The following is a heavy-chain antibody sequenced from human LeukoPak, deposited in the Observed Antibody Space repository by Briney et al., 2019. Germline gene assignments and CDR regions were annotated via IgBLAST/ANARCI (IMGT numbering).Heavy chain of an antibody. Sequence: SETLSLTCTVSGGSISAYYWSWIRQPPGKGLEWIGSMYYRGSSNHNPSLKSRDTISADPSKSQISLRLTSVTAADTAKYYCARQLNLRNPFDPWGQGTLVTVSS. V-gene: IGHV4-59*08. CDR1: GGSISAYY. J-gene: IGHJ5*02. CDR3: ARQLNLRNPFDP. CDR2: MYYRGSS. D-gene: IGHD1-14*01.